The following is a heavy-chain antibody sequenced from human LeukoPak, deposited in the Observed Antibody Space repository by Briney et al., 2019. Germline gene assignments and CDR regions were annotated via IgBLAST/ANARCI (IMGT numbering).Heavy chain of an antibody. CDR1: GFTFDDYA. J-gene: IGHJ6*04. D-gene: IGHD1-26*01. CDR3: AKDMAHTT. CDR2: ISWNSGSI. V-gene: IGHV3-9*01. Sequence: GGSLRLSCAASGFTFDDYAMHWVRQAPGKGLEWVSGISWNSGSIGYADSVKGRFTISRDNAKNSLYLQMNSLRAEDTALYYCAKDMAHTTWGKGTTVTISS.